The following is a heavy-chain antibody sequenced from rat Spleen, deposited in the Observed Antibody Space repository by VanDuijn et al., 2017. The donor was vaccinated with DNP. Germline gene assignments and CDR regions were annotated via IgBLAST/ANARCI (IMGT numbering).Heavy chain of an antibody. CDR1: GFTFNNYF. D-gene: IGHD1-11*01. J-gene: IGHJ2*01. Sequence: EVQLVESGGGLVQPGRSLTLSCEVSGFTFNNYFMAWVRQAPKKGLEWVATISIGGGGTYYPDSVKGRFTISRDNAKSTLHLQMDSLRSEDTATYSCVTRGKYGGYDYWGQGVMVTVSS. V-gene: IGHV5-25*01. CDR2: ISIGGGGT. CDR3: VTRGKYGGYDY.